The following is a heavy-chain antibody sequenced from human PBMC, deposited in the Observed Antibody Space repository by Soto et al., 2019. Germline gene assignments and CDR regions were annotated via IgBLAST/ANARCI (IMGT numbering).Heavy chain of an antibody. D-gene: IGHD3-3*01. Sequence: PSETLSLTCTVYGGSFSDYSWIWIRQPPGKGLEWIGEINHRGQSNLKSSLKSRTIISVDKSKNQVYLNLNSVTAADTAVHFCAKVSRITIFGGGWFDPWGQGTRVTFSS. CDR3: AKVSRITIFGGGWFDP. CDR2: INHRGQS. V-gene: IGHV4-34*10. CDR1: GGSFSDYS. J-gene: IGHJ5*02.